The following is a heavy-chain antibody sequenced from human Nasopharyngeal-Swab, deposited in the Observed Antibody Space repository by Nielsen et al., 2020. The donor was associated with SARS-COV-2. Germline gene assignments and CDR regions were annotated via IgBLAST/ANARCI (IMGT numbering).Heavy chain of an antibody. Sequence: GESLKISCAASGFTFSSYSMNWVRQAPGKGLEWVSSVSTSGTYIYYADSVTGRFTISRDNAKNSLYLQMNSLRAEDTAVYYCARETRGVNYYYYGLDVWGQGTTVTVSS. D-gene: IGHD2-21*01. J-gene: IGHJ6*02. CDR1: GFTFSSYS. CDR2: VSTSGTYI. CDR3: ARETRGVNYYYYGLDV. V-gene: IGHV3-21*01.